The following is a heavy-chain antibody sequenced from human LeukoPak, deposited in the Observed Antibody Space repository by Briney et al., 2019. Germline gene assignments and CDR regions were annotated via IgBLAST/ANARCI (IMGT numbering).Heavy chain of an antibody. CDR3: AKYYDSSGYPDAFDI. V-gene: IGHV3-30*18. D-gene: IGHD3-22*01. Sequence: RSLRLSCAASGFTFSSYGRHWVRQAPGKGLEWVAVISYDGSNKYYADSVKGVFTISRDNSKNPLYMQMNSLRAEDTAVHYCAKYYDSSGYPDAFDIWGQGTMVTVSS. CDR2: ISYDGSNK. J-gene: IGHJ3*02. CDR1: GFTFSSYG.